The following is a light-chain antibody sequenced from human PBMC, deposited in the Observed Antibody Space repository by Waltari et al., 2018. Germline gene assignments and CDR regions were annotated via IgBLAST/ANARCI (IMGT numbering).Light chain of an antibody. CDR2: SAS. Sequence: DIQMTQSPSSLSASVGDTVTITCRTSQAAGSYLNWFQQKPGKAPKLLIYSASNLETGVPSRFSGSGSGADFTLTISGLQPDDFATYYCLQHHTYPWTFGRGTRVEI. CDR1: QAAGSY. V-gene: IGKV1-17*01. CDR3: LQHHTYPWT. J-gene: IGKJ1*01.